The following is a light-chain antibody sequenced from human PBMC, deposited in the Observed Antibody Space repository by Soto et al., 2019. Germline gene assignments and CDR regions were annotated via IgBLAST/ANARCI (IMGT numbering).Light chain of an antibody. V-gene: IGKV3-15*01. CDR2: DAS. CDR1: QSMSIH. Sequence: DIVMTQSPATLSVSPGERATLSCRASQSMSIHLAWYQHKPGQAPRLLIYDASTRATRVPPRFSGSGSGTEFTLTISSLQSEDFATYYCQQYQRWPPWTFGQGTRLEIK. CDR3: QQYQRWPPWT. J-gene: IGKJ1*01.